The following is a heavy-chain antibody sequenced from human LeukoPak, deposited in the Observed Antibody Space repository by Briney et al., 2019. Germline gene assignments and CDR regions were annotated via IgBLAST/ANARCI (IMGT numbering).Heavy chain of an antibody. V-gene: IGHV3-7*01. CDR2: RKQDGSEK. D-gene: IGHD3-9*01. CDR3: ARDASPDDPDYDILTGYYPC. Sequence: GGSLRLSCAASGLTFSSYWMSLVRQAPGKGLEWVANRKQDGSEKYYVDSVKGRFTISRDNAKNSLYLQMNSLRAEDTAVYYCARDASPDDPDYDILTGYYPCWGQGTLVTVSS. CDR1: GLTFSSYW. J-gene: IGHJ4*02.